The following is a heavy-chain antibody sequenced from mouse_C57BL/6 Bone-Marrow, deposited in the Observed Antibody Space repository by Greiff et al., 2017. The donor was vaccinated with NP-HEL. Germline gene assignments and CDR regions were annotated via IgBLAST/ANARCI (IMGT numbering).Heavy chain of an antibody. D-gene: IGHD1-1*01. CDR1: GFTFSSYA. Sequence: EVQVVESGEGLVKPGGSLKLSCAASGFTFSSYAMSWVRQTPEKRLEWVAYISSGGDYIYYADTVKGRFTLSRDNARNTLYLQMSSLKSEDTAMYYCTRIDYYGSSPFDYWGRGTTLTVSS. CDR3: TRIDYYGSSPFDY. V-gene: IGHV5-9-1*02. J-gene: IGHJ2*01. CDR2: ISSGGDYI.